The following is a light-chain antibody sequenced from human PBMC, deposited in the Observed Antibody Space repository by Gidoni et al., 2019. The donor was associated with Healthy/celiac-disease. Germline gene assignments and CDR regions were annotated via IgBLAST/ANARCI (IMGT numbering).Light chain of an antibody. CDR2: DAS. Sequence: WAEAAATLSLSPGERAPLSCRASQSVSSYLAWYQQKPGQAHRLLIYDASNSATGIPATFSGSGSWPDFTLTLCRLDPVDFAVYYCQQRSNSPRCSFXXXTKLEIK. CDR3: QQRSNSPRCS. J-gene: IGKJ2*04. V-gene: IGKV3-11*01. CDR1: QSVSSY.